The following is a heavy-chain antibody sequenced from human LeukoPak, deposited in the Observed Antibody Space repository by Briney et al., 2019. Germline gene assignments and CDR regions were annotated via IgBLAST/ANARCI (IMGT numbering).Heavy chain of an antibody. J-gene: IGHJ4*02. V-gene: IGHV4-59*01. CDR3: ARDSIEYSSSPGSFDY. Sequence: SETLSLTCTVSGGSISSYYWSWIRQPPGKGLEWIGYIYYSGSTNYNPSLKSRVTISVDTSKNQFSLKLSSVTAADTAVYYCARDSIEYSSSPGSFDYWGQGTLVTVSP. D-gene: IGHD6-6*01. CDR1: GGSISSYY. CDR2: IYYSGST.